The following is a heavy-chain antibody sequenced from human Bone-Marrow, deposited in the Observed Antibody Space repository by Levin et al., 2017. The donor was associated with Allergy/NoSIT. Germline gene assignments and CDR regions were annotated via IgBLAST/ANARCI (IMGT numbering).Heavy chain of an antibody. Sequence: SETLSLTCTVSDGSVSSGSYYWSWIRQPPGKGLEWIGYIYYSGSTNYNPSLKSRVTISVDTSKNQFSLKLSSVTAADTAVYYCARDGDYSDYSSWTNDIWGQGTMVTVSS. D-gene: IGHD4-11*01. CDR1: DGSVSSGSYY. J-gene: IGHJ3*02. V-gene: IGHV4-61*01. CDR3: ARDGDYSDYSSWTNDI. CDR2: IYYSGST.